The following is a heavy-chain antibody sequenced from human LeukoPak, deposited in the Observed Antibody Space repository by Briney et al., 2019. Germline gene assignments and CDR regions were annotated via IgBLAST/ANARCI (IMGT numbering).Heavy chain of an antibody. CDR2: INPNSGGT. J-gene: IGHJ3*02. Sequence: ASVKVSCKASGYTFTGYYMHWVRQAPGQGLEWMGWINPNSGGTNYAQKFQGRVTMTRDTSISTAYMELSRLRSDDTAVYYCASPRSGYYDSSGYYYVDAFDIWGQGTMVTVSS. CDR3: ASPRSGYYDSSGYYYVDAFDI. CDR1: GYTFTGYY. D-gene: IGHD3-22*01. V-gene: IGHV1-2*02.